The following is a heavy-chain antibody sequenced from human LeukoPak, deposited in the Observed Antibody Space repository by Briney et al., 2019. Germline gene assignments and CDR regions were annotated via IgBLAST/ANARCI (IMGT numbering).Heavy chain of an antibody. CDR2: IYTGGST. V-gene: IGHV3-66*01. CDR1: GFTVSSNY. Sequence: GGSLRLSCAASGFTVSSNYMSWVRQGPGKGLEWVSVIYTGGSTYYADSVEGRFTISRDNSKNTLYLQVNSLRAGDTAVYYCAMATWVGGLDYWGQGTLVTVSS. D-gene: IGHD1-26*01. CDR3: AMATWVGGLDY. J-gene: IGHJ4*02.